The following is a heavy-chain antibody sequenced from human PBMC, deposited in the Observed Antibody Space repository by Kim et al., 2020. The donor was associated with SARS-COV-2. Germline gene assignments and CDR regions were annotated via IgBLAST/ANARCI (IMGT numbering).Heavy chain of an antibody. J-gene: IGHJ4*02. CDR1: GFTFRNYW. CDR3: ARDPGLVD. D-gene: IGHD5-12*01. CDR2: IKQDGSEK. V-gene: IGHV3-7*01. Sequence: GGSLRLSCAASGFTFRNYWMYWVRQAPGKGLEWVANIKQDGSEKYFVDSVKGRFTISRDNAKNSLYLQMNSLRAEDTAVYYCARDPGLVDWGQGTLVTVSS.